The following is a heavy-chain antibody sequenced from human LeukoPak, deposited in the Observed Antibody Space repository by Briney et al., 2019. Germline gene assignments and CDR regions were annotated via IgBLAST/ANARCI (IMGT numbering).Heavy chain of an antibody. D-gene: IGHD2-15*01. J-gene: IGHJ1*01. V-gene: IGHV3-23*01. CDR3: AKVTSGGSCMTGFQH. Sequence: PGGSLRLSCAASGFTFYSYAMNWVRQAPGKGLEWVSAISGSGGSTYYADSVKGRFTISRDNSKNTLYLQMNSLRAEDTAVYYCAKVTSGGSCMTGFQHWGQGTLVTVSS. CDR2: ISGSGGST. CDR1: GFTFYSYA.